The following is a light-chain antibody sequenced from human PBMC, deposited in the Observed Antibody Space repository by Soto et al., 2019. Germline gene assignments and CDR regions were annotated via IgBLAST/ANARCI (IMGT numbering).Light chain of an antibody. Sequence: SSELTQPPSVSVSPGQTASITCSGDKLGDKYTSWYQQRPGQSPVMVIYQNSKRPSGIPERFSGSNSGNTATLTISGTQGMDEADYYCQAWDSSTAVFGGGTKVTVL. CDR2: QNS. CDR1: KLGDKY. V-gene: IGLV3-1*01. CDR3: QAWDSSTAV. J-gene: IGLJ2*01.